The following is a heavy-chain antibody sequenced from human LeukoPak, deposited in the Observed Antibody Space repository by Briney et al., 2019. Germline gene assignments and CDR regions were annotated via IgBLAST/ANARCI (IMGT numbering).Heavy chain of an antibody. J-gene: IGHJ4*02. CDR1: GFTFSSYW. V-gene: IGHV3-7*01. CDR2: IKQDGSEK. Sequence: GGSLRLSCAASGFTFSSYWMSWVRQAPGKGLEWVANIKQDGSEKYYVDSVKGRFTISRDNAKNSLYLQMNSLRAEDTAVYYCARSLIWFGEFNPYYFDYWGQGTLVTVSS. D-gene: IGHD3-10*01. CDR3: ARSLIWFGEFNPYYFDY.